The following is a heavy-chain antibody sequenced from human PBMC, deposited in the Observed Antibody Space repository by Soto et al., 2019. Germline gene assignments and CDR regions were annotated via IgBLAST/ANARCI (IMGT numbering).Heavy chain of an antibody. V-gene: IGHV4-59*01. CDR1: GGSISLYY. CDR3: ARSTGYGDSYFDY. J-gene: IGHJ4*02. Sequence: SETLSLTCTVSGGSISLYYWXWIRQSPGKGLEWIGYMYYSGSTNYRSSLKSRVTISGDTSKNQFSLRLRSVTAADTAVYFCARSTGYGDSYFDYWGQGALVTVSS. CDR2: MYYSGST. D-gene: IGHD4-17*01.